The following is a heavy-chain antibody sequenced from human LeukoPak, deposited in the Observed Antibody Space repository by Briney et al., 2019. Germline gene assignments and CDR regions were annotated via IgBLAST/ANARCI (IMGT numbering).Heavy chain of an antibody. J-gene: IGHJ4*02. CDR2: INSGGRT. V-gene: IGHV3-53*01. D-gene: IGHD1-14*01. Sequence: GGSLRLSCAASGFIVSSDYMTWVRQAPGKGLEWVSLINSGGRTYYAGSVKGRLTISRDNARNSLYLQMNSLRVEDTAFYYCAKDQNWNHYWGSVDYWGQGTLVTVS. CDR1: GFIVSSDY. CDR3: AKDQNWNHYWGSVDY.